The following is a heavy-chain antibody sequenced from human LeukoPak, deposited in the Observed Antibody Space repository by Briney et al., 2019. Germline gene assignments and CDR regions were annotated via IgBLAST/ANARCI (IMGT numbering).Heavy chain of an antibody. CDR1: GGSISSSSYF. V-gene: IGHV4-39*07. D-gene: IGHD5-18*01. CDR2: IYHSGST. Sequence: SETLSLTCTVSGGSISSSSYFWGWIRQPPGKGLEWIGNIYHSGSTYYNPSLKSRVTISVDTSKNQFSLRLSSVTAADTAVYYCARGSYSYPPDYWGQGTLVTVSS. J-gene: IGHJ4*02. CDR3: ARGSYSYPPDY.